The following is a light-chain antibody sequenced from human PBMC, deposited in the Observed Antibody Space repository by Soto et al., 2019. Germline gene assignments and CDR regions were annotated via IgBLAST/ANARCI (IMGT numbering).Light chain of an antibody. V-gene: IGKV3-20*01. CDR1: RSVSSNY. CDR3: QQYGSFPVT. CDR2: GAS. J-gene: IGKJ1*01. Sequence: EIVLTQSPGTLSLSPWERATLSCRASRSVSSNYLAWYQQKPGQAPRLLIYGASSRATGIPDRFSGSGSGTDFILTISRLESEDFAVYYCQQYGSFPVTFGQGTKVDIK.